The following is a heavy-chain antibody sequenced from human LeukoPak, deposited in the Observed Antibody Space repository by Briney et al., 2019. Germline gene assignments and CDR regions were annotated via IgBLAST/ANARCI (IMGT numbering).Heavy chain of an antibody. Sequence: PQSLSPTRPLSGGSLTSGEYYWGWIRQPPRKGLEWIGYTFFSGSTYYNPSLKSRVTTSVDTSKNQFCLMLSSVTAADTAVYYCARDGGGSYVPTDAFDISGQGTMVTLSS. D-gene: IGHD1-26*01. V-gene: IGHV4-30-4*08. CDR1: GGSLTSGEYY. CDR3: ARDGGGSYVPTDAFDI. J-gene: IGHJ3*02. CDR2: TFFSGST.